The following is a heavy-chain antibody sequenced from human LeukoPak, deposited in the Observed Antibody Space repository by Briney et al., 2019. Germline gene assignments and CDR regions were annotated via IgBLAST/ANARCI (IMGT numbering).Heavy chain of an antibody. D-gene: IGHD6-6*01. J-gene: IGHJ5*02. CDR3: AREIRYSSSAGNWFDP. CDR1: GYTFTGYY. V-gene: IGHV1-2*02. Sequence: ALVEVSCKASGYTFTGYYMHWVRQAPGQGLEWMGWINPNSGGTNYAQKFQGRVTMTRDTSISTAYMELSRLRSDDTAVYYCAREIRYSSSAGNWFDPWGQGTLVTVSS. CDR2: INPNSGGT.